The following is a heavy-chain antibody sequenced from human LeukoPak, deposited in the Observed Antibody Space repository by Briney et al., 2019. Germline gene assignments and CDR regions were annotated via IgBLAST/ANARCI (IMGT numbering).Heavy chain of an antibody. Sequence: GGSLRLSCAASGFTFSSYEMNWVRQAPGKGLEWVSYISSSGSTIYYADSVKGRFTISRDNAKNSLYLQMNSLRAEDTAVYYCAELGITMSGGVWGKGTPVTISS. CDR3: AELGITMSGGV. J-gene: IGHJ6*04. V-gene: IGHV3-48*03. CDR2: ISSSGSTI. CDR1: GFTFSSYE. D-gene: IGHD3-10*02.